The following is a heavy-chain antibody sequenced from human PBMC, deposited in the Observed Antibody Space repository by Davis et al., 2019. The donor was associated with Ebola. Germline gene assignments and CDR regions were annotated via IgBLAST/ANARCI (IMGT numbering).Heavy chain of an antibody. D-gene: IGHD2-15*01. CDR3: AIPDCSGANCYSVYIKN. CDR2: IWYDGSRK. CDR1: GFNFRSYG. V-gene: IGHV3-33*01. J-gene: IGHJ4*02. Sequence: GGSLRLSCAASGFNFRSYGMHWVRQAPDKGLEWVAVIWYDGSRKYYGDSVKGQFTISRDNSNNLLYLQMNSLRAEDTAVYYCAIPDCSGANCYSVYIKNWGQGTLVTVSS.